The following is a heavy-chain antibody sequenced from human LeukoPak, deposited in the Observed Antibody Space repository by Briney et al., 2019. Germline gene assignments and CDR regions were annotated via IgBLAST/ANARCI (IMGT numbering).Heavy chain of an antibody. Sequence: SETLSLTCTVSGGSISSYYWSWIRQPPGKGLEWVGYIYYSGSTNYYPSLKSRVTVSVDTSKNQFSLRLSSVTAADTAVYYCARSAGYYFDYWGQGTLVTVSS. CDR2: IYYSGST. CDR3: ARSAGYYFDY. CDR1: GGSISSYY. D-gene: IGHD1-14*01. J-gene: IGHJ4*02. V-gene: IGHV4-59*01.